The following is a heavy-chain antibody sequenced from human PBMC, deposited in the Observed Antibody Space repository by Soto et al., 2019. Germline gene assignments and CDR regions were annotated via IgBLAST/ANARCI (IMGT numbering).Heavy chain of an antibody. CDR1: GFTFSDYY. CDR2: ISSSGSTI. V-gene: IGHV3-11*01. D-gene: IGHD3-3*01. J-gene: IGHJ6*02. Sequence: GGSLRLSCAASGFTFSDYYMSWIRQAPGKGLEWVSYISSSGSTIYYADSVKGRFTISRDNAKNSLYLQMNSLRAEGTAVYYCARRDYDFWSGSGDVWGQGTTVTVSS. CDR3: ARRDYDFWSGSGDV.